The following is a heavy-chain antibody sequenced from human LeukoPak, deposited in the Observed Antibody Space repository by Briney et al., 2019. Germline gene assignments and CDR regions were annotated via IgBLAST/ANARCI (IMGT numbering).Heavy chain of an antibody. D-gene: IGHD3-10*01. J-gene: IGHJ4*02. CDR1: GFTLTIYA. Sequence: GGSLRLSCADSGFTLTIYALCWVCQAPEKRLEWISVICGDGHSTHYADSVKGRFTISRDNSKNTLYLQMNSLRVEDTAVYYCARDDYKADAYWGQGTLVTVSS. V-gene: IGHV3-23*01. CDR3: ARDDYKADAY. CDR2: ICGDGHST.